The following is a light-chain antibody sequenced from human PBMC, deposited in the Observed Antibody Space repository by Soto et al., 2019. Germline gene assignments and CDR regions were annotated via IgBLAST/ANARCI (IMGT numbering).Light chain of an antibody. Sequence: QSALPQPASVSGSPGPSITISCTGTSSDVDDHNYVSWYQQHPCKAPKLIISDVSTRPAGVSSRFSGSKSDTTASLTIAGLQAEDEADYYCGSYPRTTTVLFCGGTEVAVL. CDR2: DVS. V-gene: IGLV2-14*03. CDR3: GSYPRTTTVL. J-gene: IGLJ2*01. CDR1: SSDVDDHNY.